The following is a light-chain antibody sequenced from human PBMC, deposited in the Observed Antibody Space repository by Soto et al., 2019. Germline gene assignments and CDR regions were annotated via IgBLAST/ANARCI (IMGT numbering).Light chain of an antibody. J-gene: IGKJ1*01. CDR2: GAS. CDR3: QQYNNRHPWT. CDR1: QSVITN. V-gene: IGKV3-15*01. Sequence: EILLTQSPCTLSLSPGERATLSCRASQSVITNLAWYQQKPGLPPRLLIYGASTRTIGTPGRFSGSGSGTEFTLTISSLQNEDFAIYYCQQYNNRHPWTFGQGTKVDIK.